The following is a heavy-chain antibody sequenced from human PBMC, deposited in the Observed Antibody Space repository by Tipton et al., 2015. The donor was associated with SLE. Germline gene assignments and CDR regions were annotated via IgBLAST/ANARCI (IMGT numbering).Heavy chain of an antibody. CDR1: GFTLSSFE. Sequence: SLRLSCEVSGFTLSSFEMNWVRQAPGKGLEWIAYISGSGKTRYYADSVKGRFTISRDNAKSSLFLQMNSLRAEDTAVYYRARGGAVMYFYHALDVWGQGTTVTVSS. CDR3: ARGGAVMYFYHALDV. J-gene: IGHJ6*02. V-gene: IGHV3-48*03. D-gene: IGHD4-11*01. CDR2: ISGSGKTR.